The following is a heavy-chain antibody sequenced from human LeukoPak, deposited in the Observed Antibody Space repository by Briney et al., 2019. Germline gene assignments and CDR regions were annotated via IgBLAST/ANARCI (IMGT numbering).Heavy chain of an antibody. CDR3: ARAMGYCSGGSCYKNSPFDY. CDR2: IIPILSIA. Sequence: AASVKVSCKASGGSFSSYAVRCGCHAPGQGLEWVGRIIPILSIANYAQTFHGRVTITADKSTSTAYLELSSLRSEDTDVYYCARAMGYCSGGSCYKNSPFDYWGQGTLVTVSS. D-gene: IGHD2-15*01. V-gene: IGHV1-69*04. J-gene: IGHJ4*02. CDR1: GGSFSSYA.